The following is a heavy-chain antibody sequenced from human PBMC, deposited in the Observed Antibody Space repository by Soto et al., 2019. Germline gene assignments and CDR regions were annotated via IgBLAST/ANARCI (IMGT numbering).Heavy chain of an antibody. D-gene: IGHD3-9*01. CDR3: AIGEYDILTANPILPRTYGMDV. V-gene: IGHV1-2*04. CDR1: GYTFSGFY. CDR2: INPNSGDT. Sequence: QVQLVQSGAEVKKPGASVKVSCKASGYTFSGFYLHWVRQAPGQGLEWMGWINPNSGDTKYAQKFQGWVTMTRDTYISTAYMEMTRLKLGDTAVYYCAIGEYDILTANPILPRTYGMDVWGQGTTVTVSS. J-gene: IGHJ6*02.